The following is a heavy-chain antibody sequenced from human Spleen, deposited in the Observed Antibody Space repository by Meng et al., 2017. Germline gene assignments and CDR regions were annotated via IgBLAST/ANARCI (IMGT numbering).Heavy chain of an antibody. CDR3: ARGPTTMAHDFDY. Sequence: QVQIQHWGAGLLKPSETLSLTCVVSGGSFSDYYWSWIRQPPGKGLEWIGEINHSGSTNYNPSLESRATISVDTSQNNLSLKLSSVTAADSAVYYCARGPTTMAHDFDYWGQGTLVTVSS. J-gene: IGHJ4*02. CDR2: INHSGST. D-gene: IGHD4-11*01. V-gene: IGHV4-34*01. CDR1: GGSFSDYY.